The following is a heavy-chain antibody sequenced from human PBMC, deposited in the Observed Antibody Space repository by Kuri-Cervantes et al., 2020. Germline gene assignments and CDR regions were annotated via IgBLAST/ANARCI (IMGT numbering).Heavy chain of an antibody. J-gene: IGHJ5*02. CDR2: ISWNSGSI. CDR1: GFTFDDYA. D-gene: IGHD6-13*01. Sequence: SLKISCAASGFTFDDYAMHWVRQAPGKGLEWVSGISWNSGSIGYADSVKGRFTISRDNAKNSLYLQMNSLRAEDTAVYYCARGGNSSSWYWWFDPWGQGTLVTVSS. V-gene: IGHV3-9*01. CDR3: ARGGNSSSWYWWFDP.